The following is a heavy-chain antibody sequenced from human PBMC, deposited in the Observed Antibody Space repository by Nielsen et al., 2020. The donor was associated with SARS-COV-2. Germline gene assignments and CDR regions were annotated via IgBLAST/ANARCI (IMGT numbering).Heavy chain of an antibody. Sequence: GGSLRLSCAASGFTFDDYAMHWVRQAPGKGLEWVSGISWNSGSIGYADSVKGRFTISRDNAKNSLYLQMNSLRAEDTALYYCAKDGVYDILTGADYYYYYGMDVWGQGTTVTVSS. D-gene: IGHD3-9*01. CDR1: GFTFDDYA. J-gene: IGHJ6*02. CDR2: ISWNSGSI. CDR3: AKDGVYDILTGADYYYYYGMDV. V-gene: IGHV3-9*01.